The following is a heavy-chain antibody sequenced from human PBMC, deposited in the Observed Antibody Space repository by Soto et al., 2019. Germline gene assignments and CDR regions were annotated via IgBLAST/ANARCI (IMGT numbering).Heavy chain of an antibody. D-gene: IGHD3-16*01. V-gene: IGHV1-18*01. Sequence: ASVKVSCKASGYTFNSYGINWVRQAPGQGLEWVGWVSAYNGNTNYAQKLQGRVTMTTDTSTSTAYMDLRSLRSDDTAVYYCASSLVNYIYFWGIYENSKIHQGGQETRVTLS. CDR2: VSAYNGNT. CDR1: GYTFNSYG. CDR3: ASSLVNYIYFWGIYENSKIHQ. J-gene: IGHJ4*02.